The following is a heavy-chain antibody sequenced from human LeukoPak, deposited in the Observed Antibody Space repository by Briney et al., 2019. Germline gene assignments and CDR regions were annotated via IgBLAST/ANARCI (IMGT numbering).Heavy chain of an antibody. V-gene: IGHV1-69*13. J-gene: IGHJ6*03. Sequence: GASVKVSCKASGYTFTSYAMNWVRQAPGQGLEWMGGIIPIFGTANYAQKFQGRVTITADESTSTAYMELSSLRSEDTAVYYCAGPSPRGKDYYYYMDVWGKGTTVTVSS. CDR2: IIPIFGTA. CDR1: GYTFTSYA. CDR3: AGPSPRGKDYYYYMDV.